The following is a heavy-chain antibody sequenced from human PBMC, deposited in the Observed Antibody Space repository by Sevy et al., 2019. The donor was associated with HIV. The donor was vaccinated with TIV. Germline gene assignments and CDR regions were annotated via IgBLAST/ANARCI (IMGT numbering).Heavy chain of an antibody. CDR3: ARDGDFAIQDYYYYYGMDV. J-gene: IGHJ6*02. Sequence: GGSLRLSCAASGFTFSSYEMNWVRQAPGKGLEWVSYISSSGSTIYDADSVKGRFTISRDNAKNSLYLQMNSLRAEDTAVYYCARDGDFAIQDYYYYYGMDVWGQGTTVTVSS. CDR1: GFTFSSYE. V-gene: IGHV3-48*03. CDR2: ISSSGSTI. D-gene: IGHD2-21*01.